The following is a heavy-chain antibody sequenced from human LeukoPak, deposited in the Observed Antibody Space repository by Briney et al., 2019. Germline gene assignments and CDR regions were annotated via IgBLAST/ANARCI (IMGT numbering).Heavy chain of an antibody. J-gene: IGHJ6*03. Sequence: TGGSLRLSCAASGFTFSRYGMHWVRPAPGKGREWVAFLRYDGSNKYYADSVKGRFTISRDNSKNTLYLQMNSLRDEDTAVYYCAKDFYNWETYYYYMDVWGKGTTVTVSS. D-gene: IGHD1-20*01. CDR1: GFTFSRYG. V-gene: IGHV3-30*02. CDR2: LRYDGSNK. CDR3: AKDFYNWETYYYYMDV.